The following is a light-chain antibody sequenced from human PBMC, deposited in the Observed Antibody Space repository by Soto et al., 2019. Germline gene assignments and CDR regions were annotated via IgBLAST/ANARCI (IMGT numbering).Light chain of an antibody. J-gene: IGLJ1*01. CDR3: SSYTINSTPGGV. V-gene: IGLV2-14*01. CDR1: SSDVGGYNY. Sequence: QSALTQPASVSGSPGQSITISCTGTSSDVGGYNYVSWYQQHPGKAPKLMIYDVSNRPSGVSNRFSGSKSGNTASLTISGLQAEDEAVYYSSSYTINSTPGGVFGTGTKVNVL. CDR2: DVS.